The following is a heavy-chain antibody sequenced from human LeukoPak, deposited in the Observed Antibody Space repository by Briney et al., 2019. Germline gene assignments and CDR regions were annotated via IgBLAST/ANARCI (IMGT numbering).Heavy chain of an antibody. V-gene: IGHV5-51*01. J-gene: IGHJ5*02. CDR2: IYPGDSDT. CDR3: ARHSRVAWFDP. Sequence: GESLKISCRGSGYSFTTYGIGWVRQMPGKGLEWMGIIYPGDSDTRYSPSFQGQVTISADKSISTAYLQWSSLKASDTAMYYCARHSRVAWFDPWGQGTLVTVSS. CDR1: GYSFTTYG.